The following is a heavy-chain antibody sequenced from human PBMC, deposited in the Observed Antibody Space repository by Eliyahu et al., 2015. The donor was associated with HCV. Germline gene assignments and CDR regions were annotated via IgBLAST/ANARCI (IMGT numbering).Heavy chain of an antibody. D-gene: IGHD1-26*01. V-gene: IGHV3-9*01. J-gene: IGHJ5*02. CDR1: XFPLQDFX. CDR2: ITSDXVTL. CDR3: TRTPNPVGPLFDL. Sequence: ENLVESGGGSVQPGRTLTLSCVGXXFPLQDFXMHXVRLPXGRGLGWVSGITSDXVTLGYADSLXXRFSISRENTKNSLYLRIDSLRVEDAALYYCTRTPNPVGPLFDLWGQGTLVTVS.